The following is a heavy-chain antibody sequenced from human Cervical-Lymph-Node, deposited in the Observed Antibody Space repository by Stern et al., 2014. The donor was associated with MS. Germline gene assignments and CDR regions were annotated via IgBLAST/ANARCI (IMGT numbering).Heavy chain of an antibody. V-gene: IGHV4-31*03. Sequence: QLQLQESGPGLVKPSQTLSLTCTVSGGSISSGGYYWSWIRQHPGKGLEWIGYIYYSGSTYYNPSLKSRVTISVDTSKNQFSLKLSSVTAADTAVYYCARMTTVNGYWYFDLWGRGTLVTVSS. CDR1: GGSISSGGYY. J-gene: IGHJ2*01. CDR2: IYYSGST. D-gene: IGHD4-17*01. CDR3: ARMTTVNGYWYFDL.